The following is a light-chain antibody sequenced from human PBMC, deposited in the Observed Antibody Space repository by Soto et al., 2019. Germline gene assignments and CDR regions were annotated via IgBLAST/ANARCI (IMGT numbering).Light chain of an antibody. CDR2: AAS. CDR1: QGISNY. Sequence: DIQMTQSPSSLSSSVGDRVTITCRASQGISNYLAWYQQKPGKVPQLLLYAASTLQSGVPSRFSGSGSGTNFTLTISSLQAADVATYYYQKYNSGPPWTFGQGTKVEIK. V-gene: IGKV1-27*01. CDR3: QKYNSGPPWT. J-gene: IGKJ1*01.